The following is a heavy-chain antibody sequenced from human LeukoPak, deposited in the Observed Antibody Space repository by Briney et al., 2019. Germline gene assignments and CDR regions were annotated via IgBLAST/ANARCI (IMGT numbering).Heavy chain of an antibody. CDR2: IYYSGST. CDR3: ARSYYYDSSGGPAFDI. J-gene: IGHJ3*02. D-gene: IGHD3-22*01. Sequence: SETLSLTCTVSGGSISSSSYYWGWIRQPPGKGLEWIGSIYYSGSTYYNPSLKSQVTISVDTSKNQFSLKLSSVTAADTAVYYCARSYYYDSSGGPAFDIWGQGTMVTVSS. V-gene: IGHV4-39*01. CDR1: GGSISSSSYY.